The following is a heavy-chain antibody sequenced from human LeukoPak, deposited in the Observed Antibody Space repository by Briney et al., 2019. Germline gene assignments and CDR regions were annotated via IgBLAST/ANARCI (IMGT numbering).Heavy chain of an antibody. Sequence: SETLSLTCAVYGGSFSGYYWSWIRQPPGKGLEWIGEINHSGSTNYNPSLKSRVTISVDTSKNQFSLKLSSVTAADTAVYYCAREGTYDSSGYYSFFGYWGQGTLVTVSS. CDR1: GGSFSGYY. D-gene: IGHD3-22*01. CDR2: INHSGST. J-gene: IGHJ4*02. CDR3: AREGTYDSSGYYSFFGY. V-gene: IGHV4-34*01.